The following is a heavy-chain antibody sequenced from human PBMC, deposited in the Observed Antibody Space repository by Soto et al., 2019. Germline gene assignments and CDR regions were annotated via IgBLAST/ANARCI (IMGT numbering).Heavy chain of an antibody. J-gene: IGHJ4*02. CDR3: AKDWGGSRGVMDY. Sequence: QVQLVESGGGVVQPGRSLRLSCAASGFTFSNYGMHWVRQAPGKGLEWVAVTSYDGSNKQYADSVKGRFTISRDNAKNTLSLQMNSLRPEDTAVYYCAKDWGGSRGVMDYWGQGTLVTVSS. D-gene: IGHD3-10*01. CDR2: TSYDGSNK. V-gene: IGHV3-30*18. CDR1: GFTFSNYG.